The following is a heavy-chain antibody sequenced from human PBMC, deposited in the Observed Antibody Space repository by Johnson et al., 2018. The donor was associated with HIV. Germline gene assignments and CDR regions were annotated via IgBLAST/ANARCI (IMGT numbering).Heavy chain of an antibody. CDR2: IAHDESIT. D-gene: IGHD2-15*01. CDR3: ARVPWSLDAFDI. Sequence: QVQLVESEGGLVQPGGSLRLSCAASGFTFADYGMHWVRQPPGKGLEWVAFIAHDESITHYADSVKGRFTISRDNSKNTLYLQMNSLRAEDKAVYYCARVPWSLDAFDIWGQGTMVTVSS. J-gene: IGHJ3*02. V-gene: IGHV3-33*05. CDR1: GFTFADYG.